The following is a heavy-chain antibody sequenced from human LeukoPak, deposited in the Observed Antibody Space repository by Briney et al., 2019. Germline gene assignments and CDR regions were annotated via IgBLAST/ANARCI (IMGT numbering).Heavy chain of an antibody. CDR3: ARHCSSTSCSYYYYYGMDV. J-gene: IGHJ6*02. CDR2: IYYSGST. V-gene: IGHV4-39*01. D-gene: IGHD2-2*01. CDR1: GGSISSSIYY. Sequence: PSETLSLTCTVSGGSISSSIYYWGWIRQPPGKGLEWIGSIYYSGSTYYNPSLKSRVTISVDTSKNQFSLKLSSVTAADTAVYYCARHCSSTSCSYYYYYGMDVWGQGTTVTVSS.